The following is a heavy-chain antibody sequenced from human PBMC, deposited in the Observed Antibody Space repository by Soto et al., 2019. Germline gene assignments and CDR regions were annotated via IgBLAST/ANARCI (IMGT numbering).Heavy chain of an antibody. CDR2: IYYSGST. J-gene: IGHJ6*02. Sequence: SETLSLACTFSGCSISSYYWSWIRQPPGKGLEWIGYIYYSGSTNYNPSLKSRVTISVDTSKNQFSLKLSSVTAADTAVYYCARDTAVAGRHYYGMDVWGQGTTVTVSS. CDR3: ARDTAVAGRHYYGMDV. D-gene: IGHD6-19*01. CDR1: GCSISSYY. V-gene: IGHV4-59*01.